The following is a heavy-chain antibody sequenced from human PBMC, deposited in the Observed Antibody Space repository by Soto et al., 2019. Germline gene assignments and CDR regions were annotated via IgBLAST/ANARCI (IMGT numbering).Heavy chain of an antibody. CDR3: AKDYCSGGSCYSAFDI. Sequence: PGGSLRLSCAASGFTFSSYAMSWVRQAPGKGLEWVSAISGSGGSTYYADSVKGRFTISRDNSKNTLYLQMNSLRAEDTAVYYCAKDYCSGGSCYSAFDIWRQGTMVTVSS. V-gene: IGHV3-23*01. J-gene: IGHJ3*02. D-gene: IGHD2-15*01. CDR2: ISGSGGST. CDR1: GFTFSSYA.